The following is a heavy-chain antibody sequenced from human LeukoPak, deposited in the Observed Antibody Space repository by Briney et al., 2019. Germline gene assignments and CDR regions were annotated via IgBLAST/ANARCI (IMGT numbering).Heavy chain of an antibody. Sequence: NPSETLSLTCTVSGGSISSGGYYWSWIRQPPGKGLEWIGYIYHSGSTYYNPSLKSRVTISVDRSKNQFSLKLSSVTAADTAVYYCARMTTVTPDYYYYYMDVWGKGTTVTVSS. CDR1: GGSISSGGYY. J-gene: IGHJ6*03. CDR3: ARMTTVTPDYYYYYMDV. CDR2: IYHSGST. D-gene: IGHD4-11*01. V-gene: IGHV4-30-2*01.